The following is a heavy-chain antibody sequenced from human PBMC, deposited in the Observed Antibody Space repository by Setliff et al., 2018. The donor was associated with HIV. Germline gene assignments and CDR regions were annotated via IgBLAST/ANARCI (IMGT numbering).Heavy chain of an antibody. CDR3: ARQSSGSPEYFQH. Sequence: SETLSLTCAVSGYSISSGFYWGWIRQPPGKGLEWIGTIYHSGSTYYNPSLKSRVTISVDASKNQFSLKVSSVTAADTAVYYCARQSSGSPEYFQHWGQGTLVTVSS. J-gene: IGHJ1*01. V-gene: IGHV4-38-2*01. CDR2: IYHSGST. D-gene: IGHD1-26*01. CDR1: GYSISSGFY.